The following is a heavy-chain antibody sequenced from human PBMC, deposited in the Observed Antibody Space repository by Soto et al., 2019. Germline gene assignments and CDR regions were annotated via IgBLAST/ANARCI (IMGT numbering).Heavy chain of an antibody. CDR3: ARDPLDYYDSSGYYPESHAFDN. V-gene: IGHV3-30-3*01. D-gene: IGHD3-22*01. CDR1: GFTFSSYA. Sequence: QVQLVESGGGVVQPGRSLRLSCAASGFTFSSYAMHWVRQAPGKGLEWVAVISYDGSNKYYADSVKGRFTISRDNSKNTLYLQMNSLRAEDTAVYYCARDPLDYYDSSGYYPESHAFDNWGQGTMVTVSS. J-gene: IGHJ3*02. CDR2: ISYDGSNK.